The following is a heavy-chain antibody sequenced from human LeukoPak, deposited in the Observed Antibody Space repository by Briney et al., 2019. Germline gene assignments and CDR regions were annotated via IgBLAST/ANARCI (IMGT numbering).Heavy chain of an antibody. CDR1: GYTFTSYY. V-gene: IGHV1-46*01. CDR2: INPSGGST. CDR3: ARDYYDSSGYYGGLGY. Sequence: ASVKVSCKASGYTFTSYYMHWVRQAPGQGLEWMGLINPSGGSTSYAQKFQGRVTMTRDTSTSTVYMELSSLRSEDTAVYYCARDYYDSSGYYGGLGYWGQGTLVTVSS. D-gene: IGHD3-22*01. J-gene: IGHJ4*02.